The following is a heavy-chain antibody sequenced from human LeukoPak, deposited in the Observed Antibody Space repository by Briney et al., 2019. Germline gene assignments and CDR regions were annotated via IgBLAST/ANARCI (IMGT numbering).Heavy chain of an antibody. Sequence: PGGSLRLSCAASGFTFSTYGMSWVRQVPGKGLEWVSAISGNGDTTYYADSVKGRFTISRDNSKNTVSLQINNLRAEDSAIFYWSKDNVWSAIGSWGQETLVTVSS. CDR1: GFTFSTYG. D-gene: IGHD3-3*01. J-gene: IGHJ5*01. CDR3: SKDNVWSAIGS. V-gene: IGHV3-23*01. CDR2: ISGNGDTT.